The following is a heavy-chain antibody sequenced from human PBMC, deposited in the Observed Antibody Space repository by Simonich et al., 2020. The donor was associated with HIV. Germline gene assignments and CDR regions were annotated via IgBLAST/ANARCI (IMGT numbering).Heavy chain of an antibody. CDR2: ISSSSSSI. Sequence: EVQLVESGGGLVQPGGSLRRSCAASGFTFSSYSMNWVRQAPGKGMEWVSYISSSSSSIYYADSVEGRFPISRDNAKNSLYLQMNSLRAEDTAVYYCARAGGNFDYWGQGTLVTVSS. V-gene: IGHV3-48*01. CDR3: ARAGGNFDY. CDR1: GFTFSSYS. D-gene: IGHD3-10*01. J-gene: IGHJ4*02.